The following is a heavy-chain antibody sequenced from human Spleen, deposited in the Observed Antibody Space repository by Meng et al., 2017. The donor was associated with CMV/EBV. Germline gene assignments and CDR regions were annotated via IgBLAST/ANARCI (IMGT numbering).Heavy chain of an antibody. J-gene: IGHJ4*02. Sequence: ASVKVSCKASGYTFTGQYMHWVRQAPGQGLEWMGWINPNSGGTSYAQRFQGRVIMTGDTSISTAYMDLRRLRSDDTAIYYCAMASLQYFFDSWGQGTLVTVSS. CDR1: GYTFTGQY. CDR3: AMASLQYFFDS. V-gene: IGHV1-2*02. CDR2: INPNSGGT. D-gene: IGHD4-11*01.